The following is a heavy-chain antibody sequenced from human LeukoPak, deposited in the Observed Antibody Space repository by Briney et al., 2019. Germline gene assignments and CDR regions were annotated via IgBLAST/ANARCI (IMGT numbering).Heavy chain of an antibody. Sequence: SETLSLTCTVSGGSISSYYWSWIRQPPGKGLEWIGYIYYSGSTNYNPSLKSRVTISVDTSKNQFSLKLSSVTAADTAVYYCARFHGGSGYYHYFDYWGQGTLVTVSS. CDR1: GGSISSYY. J-gene: IGHJ4*02. CDR2: IYYSGST. D-gene: IGHD3-22*01. V-gene: IGHV4-59*01. CDR3: ARFHGGSGYYHYFDY.